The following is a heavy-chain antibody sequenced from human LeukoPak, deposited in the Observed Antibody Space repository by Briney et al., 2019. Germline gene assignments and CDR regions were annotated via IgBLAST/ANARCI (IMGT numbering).Heavy chain of an antibody. CDR3: ARGSYSSGYYYSFDY. V-gene: IGHV3-30*19. Sequence: GGSLRLSCAASGFTFSSYGMHWVRQAPGKGLEWVAIISYDGSNKYYADSVKGRFTISRDNSKNTLYLQMNSLTAEDTAVYYCARGSYSSGYYYSFDYWGQGTLVTVSS. D-gene: IGHD3-22*01. CDR2: ISYDGSNK. J-gene: IGHJ4*02. CDR1: GFTFSSYG.